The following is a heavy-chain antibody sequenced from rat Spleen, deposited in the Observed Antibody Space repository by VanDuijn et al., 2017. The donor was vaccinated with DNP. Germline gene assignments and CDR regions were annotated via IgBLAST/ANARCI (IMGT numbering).Heavy chain of an antibody. Sequence: EVQLVESGGGLVKPGRSLKLSCAASGFTFSDFNMAWVRQAPKKGLEWVATVNYDGGITYYRDSVKGRFTISRDNAESALYLQLDSLRSEDTATYYCTTGMYTTDLGYFDYWGQGVMVRVSS. J-gene: IGHJ2*01. CDR1: GFTFSDFN. V-gene: IGHV5-7*01. D-gene: IGHD1-6*01. CDR3: TTGMYTTDLGYFDY. CDR2: VNYDGGIT.